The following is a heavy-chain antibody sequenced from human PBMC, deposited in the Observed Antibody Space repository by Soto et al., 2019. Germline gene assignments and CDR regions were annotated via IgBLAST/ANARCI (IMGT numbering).Heavy chain of an antibody. D-gene: IGHD1-26*01. V-gene: IGHV3-30-3*01. J-gene: IGHJ5*02. CDR3: ARGGEWELREDSWFDP. CDR1: GFTFSSYA. Sequence: PGGSLRLSCAASGFTFSSYAMHWVRQAPGKGLEWVAVISYDGSNKYYADSVKGRFTISRDNSKNTLYLQMNSLRAEDTAVYYCARGGEWELREDSWFDPWGQGTLVTVSS. CDR2: ISYDGSNK.